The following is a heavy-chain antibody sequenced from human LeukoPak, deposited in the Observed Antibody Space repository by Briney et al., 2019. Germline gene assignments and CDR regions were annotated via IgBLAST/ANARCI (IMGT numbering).Heavy chain of an antibody. D-gene: IGHD5-12*01. CDR3: ARALVDIVATDAFDI. CDR2: INPNSGGT. V-gene: IGHV1-2*02. CDR1: GYTFTGYY. Sequence: ASVKASCKASGYTFTGYYMHWVRQAPGQGLEWMGWINPNSGGTNYAQKFQGRVTMTRDTSISTAYMELSRLRSDDTAVYYCARALVDIVATDAFDIWGQGTMVTVSS. J-gene: IGHJ3*02.